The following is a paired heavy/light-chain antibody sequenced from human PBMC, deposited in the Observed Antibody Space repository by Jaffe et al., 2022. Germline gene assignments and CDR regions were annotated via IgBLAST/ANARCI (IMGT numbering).Light chain of an antibody. CDR3: SSYAGSNNWV. Sequence: QSALTQPPSASGSPGQSVTISCTGTSSDVGGYNYVSWYQQHPGKAPKLIIYEVSKWPSGVPDRFSGSKSGNTASLTVSGLQAEDEADYYCSSYAGSNNWVFGGGTKLTVL. V-gene: IGLV2-8*01. J-gene: IGLJ3*02. CDR2: EVS. CDR1: SSDVGGYNY.
Heavy chain of an antibody. Sequence: EVQLVQSGAEVKKPGESLRISCKGSGYTFSTHWIGWVRQMPGKGLEWMGIIYPADFETRYSPSFQGQVTISADKSISTAYLQLSSLKASDIAMYYCVRHGGTYYDISAWGQGTMVTVSS. D-gene: IGHD3-9*01. V-gene: IGHV5-51*01. J-gene: IGHJ3*01. CDR1: GYTFSTHW. CDR3: VRHGGTYYDISA. CDR2: IYPADFET.